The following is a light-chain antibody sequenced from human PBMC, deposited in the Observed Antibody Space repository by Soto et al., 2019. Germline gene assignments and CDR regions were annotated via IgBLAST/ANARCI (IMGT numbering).Light chain of an antibody. V-gene: IGKV2D-29*02. CDR2: QVS. CDR1: QSLLHSDGQTY. CDR3: KQSIQLPIP. J-gene: IGKJ5*01. Sequence: DIVMAQTPLSLPVTRRQRASIFCNSSQSLLHSDGQTYLYWYLQRPGQSPQLLIYQVSKRFSGIPDRFSGSGSGTDFPLKISRVEAEDFGVYYCKQSIQLPIPFGQGTRLEIK.